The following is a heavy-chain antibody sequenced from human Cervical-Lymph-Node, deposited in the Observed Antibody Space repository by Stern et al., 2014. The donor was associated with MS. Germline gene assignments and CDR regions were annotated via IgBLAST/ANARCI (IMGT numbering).Heavy chain of an antibody. J-gene: IGHJ4*02. D-gene: IGHD2-15*01. CDR2: IWYDGSKK. CDR3: AADRYCSADSCQGLFDY. Sequence: DQLVESGGGVVRPGTSLRLSCAASAFNFNNYAMHWVRQAPGKGLDWVAVIWYDGSKKYYADSVRGRFTISRDHSKNTLFLQMTGLRADDTAVYYCAADRYCSADSCQGLFDYWGQGTLVTVSS. CDR1: AFNFNNYA. V-gene: IGHV3-33*01.